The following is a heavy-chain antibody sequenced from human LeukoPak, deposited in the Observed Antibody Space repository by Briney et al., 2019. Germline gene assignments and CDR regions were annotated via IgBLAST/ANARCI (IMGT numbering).Heavy chain of an antibody. Sequence: SETLSLTCSVSGYSISSAYYWGWIRQPPGKGLEWIGTMYHSGSTNYNPSLKSRVTISVDTSKNQFSLKLSSVTAADTAVYYCARGADFWSGYYNYFDYWGQGTLVTVSS. CDR3: ARGADFWSGYYNYFDY. CDR1: GYSISSAYY. V-gene: IGHV4-38-2*02. J-gene: IGHJ4*02. D-gene: IGHD3-3*01. CDR2: MYHSGST.